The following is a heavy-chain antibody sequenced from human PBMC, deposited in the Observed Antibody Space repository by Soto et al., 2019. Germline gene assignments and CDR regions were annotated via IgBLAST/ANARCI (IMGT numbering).Heavy chain of an antibody. D-gene: IGHD5-12*01. CDR2: IIPICGTV. V-gene: IGHV1-69*12. CDR3: ARGNHRWLQLWYFDL. CDR1: GGTFSNYP. Sequence: QVQLVQSGAEVKKPGSSVKVSCKASGGTFSNYPISWVRQAPGQGLEWMGGIIPICGTVNYAQKFQGRVTITADESTSTAYMELSSLRSEDTAVYYCARGNHRWLQLWYFDLWGRGTLVTVSS. J-gene: IGHJ2*01.